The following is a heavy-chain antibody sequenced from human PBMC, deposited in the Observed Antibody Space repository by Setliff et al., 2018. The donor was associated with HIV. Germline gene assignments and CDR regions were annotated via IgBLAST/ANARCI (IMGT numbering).Heavy chain of an antibody. D-gene: IGHD3-9*01. CDR3: ARHRNYNFLTGRNDVLDI. CDR2: IYPGDSDT. CDR1: GYSFTSHW. J-gene: IGHJ3*02. Sequence: GESLKISCKGSGYSFTSHWIAWVRQMPGRGLEWMGIIYPGDSDTRYSPSFQGQVTISVDKSIRTVYLQWSSSSLKASDTAMYYCARHRNYNFLTGRNDVLDIWGQGTMVTVSS. V-gene: IGHV5-51*01.